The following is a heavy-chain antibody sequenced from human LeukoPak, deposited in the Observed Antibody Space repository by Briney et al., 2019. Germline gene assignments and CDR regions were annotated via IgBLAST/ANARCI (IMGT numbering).Heavy chain of an antibody. CDR1: GFTFSSYE. Sequence: GGSLRLSCAASGFTFSSYEMNWVRQAPGKGLEWVSYISSSGSTIYYADSVKGRFTISRDNAKNSLYLQMNSLRAEDTAVYYCARAHYGDYANDDYWGQGTLVTVSS. CDR2: ISSSGSTI. D-gene: IGHD4-17*01. J-gene: IGHJ4*02. CDR3: ARAHYGDYANDDY. V-gene: IGHV3-48*03.